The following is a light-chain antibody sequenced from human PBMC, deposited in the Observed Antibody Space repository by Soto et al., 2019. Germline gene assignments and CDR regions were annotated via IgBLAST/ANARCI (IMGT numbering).Light chain of an antibody. CDR2: EVS. CDR1: SSDVGGYNY. CDR3: SSYAGNNAVV. J-gene: IGLJ3*02. V-gene: IGLV2-8*01. Sequence: QSALTQPPSASGSPGQSVTISCTGTSSDVGGYNYVSWYQQHPGKAPKLIIYEVSKRPSGVPDRFSGSKSGNTASLTVSGLQAEDEGYYYCSSYAGNNAVVFGGGTKVTVL.